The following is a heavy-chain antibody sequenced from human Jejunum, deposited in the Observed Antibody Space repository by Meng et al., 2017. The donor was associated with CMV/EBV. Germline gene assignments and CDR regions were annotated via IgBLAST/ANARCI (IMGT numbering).Heavy chain of an antibody. CDR1: GFTLSTYG. J-gene: IGHJ4*02. CDR2: ISYSGDGT. CDR3: AKDSPILTV. Sequence: VKLVGSGGGLVQPGGSLRLSCTASGFTLSTYGMSWVRQAPGKGLEWVSAISYSGDGTYYADSVKGRFTISRDNSKNTLYLQMNSLRAEDTAIYYCAKDSPILTVWGQGTLVTVSS. V-gene: IGHV3-23*04. D-gene: IGHD3-9*01.